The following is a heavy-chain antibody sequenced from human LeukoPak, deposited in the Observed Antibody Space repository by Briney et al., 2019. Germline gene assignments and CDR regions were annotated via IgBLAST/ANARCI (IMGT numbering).Heavy chain of an antibody. D-gene: IGHD3-22*01. CDR2: IYADGST. Sequence: PGESLRLSCAASGFTVSNNFMGWVRQAPGKGLEWVSGIYADGSTYYADSVKGRFTLSRHNSENTLSLEMNSLRPEDTALYYCASYDSSGYYHYFDYWGQGTLVTVSS. J-gene: IGHJ4*02. CDR1: GFTVSNNF. CDR3: ASYDSSGYYHYFDY. V-gene: IGHV3-53*04.